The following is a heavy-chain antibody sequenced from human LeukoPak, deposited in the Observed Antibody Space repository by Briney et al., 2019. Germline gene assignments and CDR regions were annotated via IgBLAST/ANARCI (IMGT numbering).Heavy chain of an antibody. CDR2: MNPNSDNA. CDR3: ARGQYCSSATCHYYYYYGMDV. Sequence: ASVKVSCKASGYTFTTYDINWVRQAAGQGLEWMGWMNPNSDNAGYAQKFQGRVTMTRDTSTSTAYMELSSLRSEDTAVYYCARGQYCSSATCHYYYYYGMDVWGQGTTVTVSS. J-gene: IGHJ6*02. D-gene: IGHD2-2*01. V-gene: IGHV1-8*01. CDR1: GYTFTTYD.